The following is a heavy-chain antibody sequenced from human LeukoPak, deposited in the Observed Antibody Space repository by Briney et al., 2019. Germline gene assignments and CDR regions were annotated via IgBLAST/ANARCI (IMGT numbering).Heavy chain of an antibody. CDR2: IIPIFGTA. V-gene: IGHV1-69*06. CDR1: GGTFSSYA. CDR3: ARYVVVTAIPDYFDY. D-gene: IGHD2-21*02. J-gene: IGHJ4*02. Sequence: ASVKVSCKASGGTFSSYAISWVRQAPGQGLEWMGGIIPIFGTANYAQKFQGRVTITADKSTSTAYMELSSLRSEDTAVYYCARYVVVTAIPDYFDYWGQGTLVTVSS.